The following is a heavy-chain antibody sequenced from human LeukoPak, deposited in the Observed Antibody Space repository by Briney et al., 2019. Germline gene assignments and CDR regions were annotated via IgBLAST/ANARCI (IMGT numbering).Heavy chain of an antibody. Sequence: ASVKVSCKASGYTFTGYYMHWVRQAPGQGLEWMGWINPNSGGTNYAQKFQGRVTMTRDTSISTAYMELSRLRSDDTAVYYCARDLRFLEGLIGNYFDYWGQGTLVTVSS. J-gene: IGHJ4*02. D-gene: IGHD3-3*01. CDR2: INPNSGGT. CDR3: ARDLRFLEGLIGNYFDY. V-gene: IGHV1-2*02. CDR1: GYTFTGYY.